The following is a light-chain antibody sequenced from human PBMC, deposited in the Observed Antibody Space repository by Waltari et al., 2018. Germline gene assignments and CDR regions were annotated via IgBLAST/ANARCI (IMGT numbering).Light chain of an antibody. CDR1: QSLSTW. J-gene: IGKJ2*01. CDR3: QQYNTYSYT. Sequence: DIQMTQSPSTLSASVGARVPITCRASQSLSTWLAWYQQKPGEAPKLLIYKASILESGVPSRFSGSGSGTEFTLTISSLQPDDFATYYCQQYNTYSYTFGQGTKVEI. V-gene: IGKV1-5*03. CDR2: KAS.